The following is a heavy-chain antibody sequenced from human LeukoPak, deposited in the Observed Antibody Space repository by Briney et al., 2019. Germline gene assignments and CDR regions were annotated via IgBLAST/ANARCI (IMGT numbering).Heavy chain of an antibody. J-gene: IGHJ5*02. CDR3: ARVTSRLGWFDP. CDR2: INHSGST. V-gene: IGHV4-39*07. Sequence: SETLSLTCTVSGGSISSSSYYWGWIRQPPGKGLEWIGEINHSGSTNYNPSLKSRVTISVDTSKNQFSLKLRSVTAADTAVYYCARVTSRLGWFDPWGQGTLVTVSS. D-gene: IGHD1-14*01. CDR1: GGSISSSSYY.